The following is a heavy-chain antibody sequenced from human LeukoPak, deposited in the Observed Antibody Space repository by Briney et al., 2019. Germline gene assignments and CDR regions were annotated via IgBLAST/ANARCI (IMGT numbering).Heavy chain of an antibody. CDR1: GFTFDDYA. CDR2: ISWNSGSI. V-gene: IGHV3-9*01. D-gene: IGHD1-26*01. CDR3: AKDIGDSPLGAPADY. Sequence: PGRSLRLSRAASGFTFDDYAMHWVRQAPGKGLEWVSGISWNSGSIGYADSVKGRFTISRDNAKNSLYLQMNSLRAEDTALYYCAKDIGDSPLGAPADYWGQGTLVTVSS. J-gene: IGHJ4*02.